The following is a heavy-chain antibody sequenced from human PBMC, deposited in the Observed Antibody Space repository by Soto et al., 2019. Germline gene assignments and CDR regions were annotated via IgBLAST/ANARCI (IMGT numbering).Heavy chain of an antibody. CDR3: ARDYSSYGPFDY. V-gene: IGHV3-48*01. D-gene: IGHD5-18*01. J-gene: IGHJ4*02. CDR2: ISSSSSTI. Sequence: PGGSLRLSCAVSGFTFSSHWMHWVRQAPGKGLEWVSYISSSSSTIYYADTVKGRFTISRDNAKNSLYLQMNSLRAEETAVYYCARDYSSYGPFDYWGQGTLVTVSS. CDR1: GFTFSSHW.